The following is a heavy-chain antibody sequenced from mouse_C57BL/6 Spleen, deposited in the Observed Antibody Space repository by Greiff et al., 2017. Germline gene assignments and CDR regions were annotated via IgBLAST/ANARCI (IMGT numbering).Heavy chain of an antibody. J-gene: IGHJ3*01. V-gene: IGHV1-81*01. CDR2: IYPRSGNT. Sequence: QVQLQQSGAELARPGASVKLSCKASGYTFTSYGISWVKQRTGQGLEWIGEIYPRSGNTYYNETCKGKATLTADKSSSTAYMELRSLTSEDSAVYFCAREVDNYGYDQGAWFAYWGQGTLGTVSA. CDR3: AREVDNYGYDQGAWFAY. D-gene: IGHD2-2*01. CDR1: GYTFTSYG.